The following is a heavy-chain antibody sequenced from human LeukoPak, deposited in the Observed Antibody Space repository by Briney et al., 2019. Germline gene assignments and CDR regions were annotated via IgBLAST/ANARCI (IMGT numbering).Heavy chain of an antibody. CDR1: GFTFSSYS. V-gene: IGHV3-21*01. J-gene: IGHJ4*02. D-gene: IGHD3-10*01. Sequence: GGSLRLSCAASGFTFSSYSMNWVRQAPGKGLEWVPVISSSSYYIYYADSVKGRFTISRDNAKNSLYLQMSSLRAEDTAVYYCARVTLVRKVIMREIDYWGQGTLVTVSS. CDR3: ARVTLVRKVIMREIDY. CDR2: ISSSSYYI.